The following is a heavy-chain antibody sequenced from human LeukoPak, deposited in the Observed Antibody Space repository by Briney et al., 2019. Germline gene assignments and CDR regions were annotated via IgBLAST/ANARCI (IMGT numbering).Heavy chain of an antibody. J-gene: IGHJ4*02. CDR2: ISYDGSNR. CDR1: GFTFSSYG. Sequence: PGRSLRLSCAASGFTFSSYGMHWVRKAPRQGQERVAVISYDGSNRYYADSVKGRFTISRDNSKNTLYPQMNSLRAEDKAVYYFAKDPIRELSFFDYWGQGTLVTVSS. V-gene: IGHV3-30*18. D-gene: IGHD3-16*02. CDR3: AKDPIRELSFFDY.